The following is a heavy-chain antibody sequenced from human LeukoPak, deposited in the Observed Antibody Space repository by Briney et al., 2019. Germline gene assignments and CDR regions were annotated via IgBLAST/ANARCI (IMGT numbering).Heavy chain of an antibody. CDR2: IYSGGST. CDR1: GFSVSNNY. V-gene: IGHV3-53*05. CDR3: ARAAIYYYYNLDV. Sequence: GGSLRLSCAASGFSVSNNYMAWVRQAPGKGLEWVSFIYSGGSTYYADSVKGRFTISRDKSKNTVYLQMSSLRPQDTSTYYCARAAIYYYYNLDVWGKGTTVAVSS. J-gene: IGHJ6*03.